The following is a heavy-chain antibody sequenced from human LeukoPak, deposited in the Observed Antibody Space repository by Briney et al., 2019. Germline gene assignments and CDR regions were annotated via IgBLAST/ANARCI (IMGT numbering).Heavy chain of an antibody. CDR2: ISAADGDNT. D-gene: IGHD3-22*01. Sequence: GGSLRLSCVASGFTFRNFAMSWVRQTPGKGLEWVSAISAADGDNTYYADSVKGRFTISRDNSENTLHLQMSSLRAEDTAVYYCAKFKGHYYYDSSGYCDNWGQGTLVTVSS. CDR1: GFTFRNFA. CDR3: AKFKGHYYYDSSGYCDN. V-gene: IGHV3-23*01. J-gene: IGHJ4*02.